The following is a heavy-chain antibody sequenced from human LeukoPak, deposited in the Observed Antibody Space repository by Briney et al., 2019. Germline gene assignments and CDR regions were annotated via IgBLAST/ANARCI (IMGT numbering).Heavy chain of an antibody. Sequence: ASVKVSCKASGYTFTSYYMHWVRQAPGQGLEWMGIINPSGGSTSYAQKFQGRVTMTRDMSTSTVYMELSSLRSDDTAVYYCARDQGGAPFDIWGQGTMVTVSS. J-gene: IGHJ3*02. CDR3: ARDQGGAPFDI. CDR1: GYTFTSYY. CDR2: INPSGGST. D-gene: IGHD3-10*01. V-gene: IGHV1-46*01.